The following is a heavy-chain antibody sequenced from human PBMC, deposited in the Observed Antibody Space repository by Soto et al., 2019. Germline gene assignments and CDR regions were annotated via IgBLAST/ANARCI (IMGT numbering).Heavy chain of an antibody. CDR2: IYYSGST. V-gene: IGHV4-59*01. CDR3: ARVYGDYPYLDAFDI. CDR1: GGSISSYY. D-gene: IGHD4-17*01. J-gene: IGHJ3*02. Sequence: QVQLQESGPGLVKPSETLSLTCTVSGGSISSYYWSWIRQPPGKGLEWIGYIYYSGSTNYNPSLESRVTISVDTSKNQFSLKLSSVTAADTAVYYCARVYGDYPYLDAFDIWGQGTMVTVSS.